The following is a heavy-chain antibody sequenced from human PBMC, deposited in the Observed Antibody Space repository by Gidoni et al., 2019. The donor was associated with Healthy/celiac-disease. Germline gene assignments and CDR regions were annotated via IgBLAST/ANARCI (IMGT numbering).Heavy chain of an antibody. Sequence: EVQLVEAGGGVVQPGRSLRISCAASGCTVDDYAMHWVRQAPGKGLGWVSGISWNSGSLGYADSVNGRFTISRDNAKNSLYLQMNSLRAEDTALYYCAKDGFLGSGNYFDYWGQGTLVTVSS. D-gene: IGHD6-13*01. CDR2: ISWNSGSL. CDR3: AKDGFLGSGNYFDY. J-gene: IGHJ4*02. V-gene: IGHV3-9*01. CDR1: GCTVDDYA.